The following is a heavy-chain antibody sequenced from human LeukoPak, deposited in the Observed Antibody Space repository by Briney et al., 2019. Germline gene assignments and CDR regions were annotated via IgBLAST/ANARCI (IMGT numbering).Heavy chain of an antibody. J-gene: IGHJ4*02. Sequence: GESLTISCAISGGITDDYGMSWVRQTPGKGLEWVSGINWAGTNTYYSESVRGRFTISRGTAEKSLFLQMDSLRDDDTALYYCVKDLSSNWYSFDYWGQGTLVTVSS. D-gene: IGHD6-13*01. CDR3: VKDLSSNWYSFDY. V-gene: IGHV3-20*04. CDR1: GGITDDYG. CDR2: INWAGTNT.